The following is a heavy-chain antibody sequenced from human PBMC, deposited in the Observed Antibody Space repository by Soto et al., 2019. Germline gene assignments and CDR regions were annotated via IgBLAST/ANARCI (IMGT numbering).Heavy chain of an antibody. J-gene: IGHJ4*02. Sequence: AGGSLRLSCAASGFTFSSYGMHWVRQAPGKGLEWVAVISYDGSNKYYADSVKGRFTISRDNSKNTLYLQMNSLRAEDTAVYYCAKDRYYSSSWYPPYFDYWGQGTLVTVSS. CDR2: ISYDGSNK. D-gene: IGHD6-13*01. V-gene: IGHV3-30*18. CDR3: AKDRYYSSSWYPPYFDY. CDR1: GFTFSSYG.